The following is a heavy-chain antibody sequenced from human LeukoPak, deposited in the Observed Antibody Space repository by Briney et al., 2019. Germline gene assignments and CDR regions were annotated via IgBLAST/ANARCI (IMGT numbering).Heavy chain of an antibody. J-gene: IGHJ4*02. CDR2: ISNDGRDI. CDR3: AKDRDYGAAKYYFDY. Sequence: GGSLRLSCAASGFTFSSFAMHWVRQAPGKGLEWVVVISNDGRDIKYADSVKGRFTISRDNSKNTLSLQSNSLRAEDTAVYYCAKDRDYGAAKYYFDYWGQGALVTVSS. D-gene: IGHD4-17*01. CDR1: GFTFSSFA. V-gene: IGHV3-30*18.